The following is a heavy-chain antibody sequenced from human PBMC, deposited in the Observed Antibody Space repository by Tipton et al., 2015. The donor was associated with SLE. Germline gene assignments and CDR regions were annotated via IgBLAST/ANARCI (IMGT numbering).Heavy chain of an antibody. V-gene: IGHV4-61*01. CDR1: GGSVSSGSYY. D-gene: IGHD1-26*01. CDR2: IYYSGST. CDR3: ARPSRPGGAGLQH. J-gene: IGHJ1*01. Sequence: GLVKPSETLSLTCTVSGGSVSSGSYYWSWFRQPPGKVLEWIGYIYYSGSTNYNPSLKSRVTISVETSKNQFSLKLSSVTAGDTAVYYCARPSRPGGAGLQHWGQGTLVTVSS.